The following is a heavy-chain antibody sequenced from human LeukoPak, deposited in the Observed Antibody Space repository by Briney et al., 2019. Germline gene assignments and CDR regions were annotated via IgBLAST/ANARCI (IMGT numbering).Heavy chain of an antibody. CDR2: IYTSGGT. V-gene: IGHV4-4*07. D-gene: IGHD2-2*01. Sequence: SETLSLTCTVSGGSISNYYWSWIRQPAGKGLELIGRIYTSGGTNYNPSLKSRVTMSVDTSKNQFSLKLSSVTAADTAVYYCARSRCSSISCASRGAFDIWGQETMVTVSS. CDR3: ARSRCSSISCASRGAFDI. J-gene: IGHJ3*02. CDR1: GGSISNYY.